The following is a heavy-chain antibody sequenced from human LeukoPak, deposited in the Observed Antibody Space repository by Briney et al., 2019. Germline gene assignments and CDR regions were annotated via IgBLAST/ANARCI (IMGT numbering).Heavy chain of an antibody. J-gene: IGHJ3*02. CDR2: IYPDDSDT. D-gene: IGHD6-19*01. CDR3: TRESGYSSGWPAVFDI. Sequence: GESLKISCKGSGYTFTSNWIGWVRQMPGKGLEWMGIIYPDDSDTRYNPSFQGQVTISADKSINTAYLQWSSLKASDTAMYYCTRESGYSSGWPAVFDIWGQGAMVTVSS. CDR1: GYTFTSNW. V-gene: IGHV5-51*01.